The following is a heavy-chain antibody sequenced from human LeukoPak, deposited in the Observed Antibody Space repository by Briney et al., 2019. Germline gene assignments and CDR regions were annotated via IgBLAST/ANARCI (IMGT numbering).Heavy chain of an antibody. V-gene: IGHV4-59*11. CDR1: GGSIGSHY. CDR2: VYDIGST. Sequence: PSETLSLTCTVSGGSIGSHYWTWIRQTPGKGLEWIGYVYDIGSTKYNPSLKSRVTISVDTSKNQFSLKLSSVTAADTAVYYCARHVRWFGESRFDYWGQGTLVTVSS. D-gene: IGHD3-10*01. CDR3: ARHVRWFGESRFDY. J-gene: IGHJ4*02.